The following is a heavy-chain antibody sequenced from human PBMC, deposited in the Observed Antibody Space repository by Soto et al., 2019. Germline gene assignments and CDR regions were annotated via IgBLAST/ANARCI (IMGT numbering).Heavy chain of an antibody. CDR2: MNPINGAT. V-gene: IGHV1-8*02. CDR1: GYDFTAYD. Sequence: ASVKVSCKASGYDFTAYDINWVRQASGQGLEWMGWMNPINGATGSARRFQGRVSMTRNTATGTAYLELTSLRSDDSAVYYCGRGPSPRAPAGGTPYYYAMDVWGQGTTVTSP. D-gene: IGHD6-13*01. J-gene: IGHJ6*02. CDR3: GRGPSPRAPAGGTPYYYAMDV.